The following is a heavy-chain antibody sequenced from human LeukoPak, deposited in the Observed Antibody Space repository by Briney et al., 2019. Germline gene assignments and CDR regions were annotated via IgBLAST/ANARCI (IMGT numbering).Heavy chain of an antibody. Sequence: PGGSLRLSCAASGFTFSSYAMNWVRQAPGRGLEWVSVITGSGGSTYHADSVKGRFTISRDNSKNTLYLQMNSLRAEDTAVYYCAKDRLGFLGYFQHWGQGTLVTVSS. CDR1: GFTFSSYA. J-gene: IGHJ1*01. D-gene: IGHD4-11*01. CDR3: AKDRLGFLGYFQH. CDR2: ITGSGGST. V-gene: IGHV3-23*01.